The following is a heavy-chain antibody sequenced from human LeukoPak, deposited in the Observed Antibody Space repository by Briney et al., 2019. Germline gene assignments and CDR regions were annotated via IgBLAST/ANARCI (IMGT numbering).Heavy chain of an antibody. D-gene: IGHD1-1*01. Sequence: PSETLSLTCTVSGGSISTYYWSWTRQPPGKGLEWIGYISYSGSTKYNPSLKSRVTISVDPSKNQFSLKLRSVTAADTAAYYCARGGFLDPFDPWGRGTLVTVSS. J-gene: IGHJ5*02. V-gene: IGHV4-59*01. CDR3: ARGGFLDPFDP. CDR2: ISYSGST. CDR1: GGSISTYY.